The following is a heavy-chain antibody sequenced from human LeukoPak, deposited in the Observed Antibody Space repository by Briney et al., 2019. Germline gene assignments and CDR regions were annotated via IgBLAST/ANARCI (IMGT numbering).Heavy chain of an antibody. V-gene: IGHV3-30*04. D-gene: IGHD6-19*01. J-gene: IGHJ4*02. CDR1: GFTFSSYA. CDR2: ISYDGSNK. CDR3: ARDSIAVAGYSFDY. Sequence: VGSLRLCWAAAGFTFSSYAGHWGRQAPGKGLERVAVISYDGSNKYYADSVKGRFTISRDNSKNTLYLQMNSLRAEDTAVYYCARDSIAVAGYSFDYWGQGTLVTVSS.